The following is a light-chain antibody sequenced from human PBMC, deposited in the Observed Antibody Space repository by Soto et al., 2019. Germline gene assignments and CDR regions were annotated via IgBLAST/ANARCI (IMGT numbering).Light chain of an antibody. V-gene: IGKV1-39*01. CDR1: QSINIY. Sequence: IQMTQSPSSLSASVGDSVTVTCRASQSINIYLNWDQQKPGKAPTLLIYGASSLQSGVPSRFTGGGSRTDVTLTISSLQPEDFATYCCQQSYRSPYTFGQGTKLEIK. J-gene: IGKJ2*01. CDR3: QQSYRSPYT. CDR2: GAS.